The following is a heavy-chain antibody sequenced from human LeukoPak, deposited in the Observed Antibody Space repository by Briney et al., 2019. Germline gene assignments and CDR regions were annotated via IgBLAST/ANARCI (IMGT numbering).Heavy chain of an antibody. CDR2: IYSGGST. J-gene: IGHJ4*02. D-gene: IGHD5-18*01. Sequence: GGSLRLSCAASRFTFSDYFMSWIRQAPGKGLEWVSVIYSGGSTYYADSVKGRFTISRDNSKNTLYLQMNSLRAEDTAVYYCAKDSSAVDTAMVIAYFDYWGQGTLVTVSS. V-gene: IGHV3-66*01. CDR1: RFTFSDYF. CDR3: AKDSSAVDTAMVIAYFDY.